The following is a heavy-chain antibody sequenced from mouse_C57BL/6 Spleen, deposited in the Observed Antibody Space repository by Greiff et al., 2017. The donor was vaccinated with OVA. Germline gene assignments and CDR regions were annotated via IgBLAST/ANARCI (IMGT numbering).Heavy chain of an antibody. J-gene: IGHJ3*01. CDR2: INPSNGGT. Sequence: QVQLQQSGTELVKPGASVKLSCKASGYTFTSYWMHWVKQRPGQGLEWIGNINPSNGGTNYNEKFKSKATLTVDKSSSTAYMQLSSLTSEDSAVYYCARERETWEAWFAYWGQGTLVTVSA. V-gene: IGHV1-53*01. D-gene: IGHD4-1*01. CDR3: ARERETWEAWFAY. CDR1: GYTFTSYW.